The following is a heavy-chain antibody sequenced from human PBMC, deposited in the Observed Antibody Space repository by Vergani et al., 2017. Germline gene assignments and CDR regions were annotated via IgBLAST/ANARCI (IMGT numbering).Heavy chain of an antibody. CDR3: ARRPQYGGKHYYYYGMDV. CDR1: GFTFSSYA. J-gene: IGHJ6*02. CDR2: IYSGGST. D-gene: IGHD4-23*01. V-gene: IGHV3-66*01. Sequence: EVQLLESGGGLVQPGGSLRLSCAASGFTFSSYAMSWVRQAPGKGLEWVSVIYSGGSTYYADSVKGRFTISRDNSKNTLYLQMNSLRAEDTAVYYCARRPQYGGKHYYYYGMDVWGQGTTVTVSS.